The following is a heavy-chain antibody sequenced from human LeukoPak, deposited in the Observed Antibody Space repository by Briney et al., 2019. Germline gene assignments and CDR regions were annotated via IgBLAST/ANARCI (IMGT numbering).Heavy chain of an antibody. CDR3: ARDRIQLWFSRPFYFGY. D-gene: IGHD5-18*01. Sequence: ASVKVSCKASGGTFSSYAISWVRQAPGQGLEWMGRIIPIFGTANYAQKFQGRVTITTDESTSTAYMELSSLRSEDTAVYYCARDRIQLWFSRPFYFGYWGQGTLVTVSS. J-gene: IGHJ4*02. V-gene: IGHV1-69*05. CDR2: IIPIFGTA. CDR1: GGTFSSYA.